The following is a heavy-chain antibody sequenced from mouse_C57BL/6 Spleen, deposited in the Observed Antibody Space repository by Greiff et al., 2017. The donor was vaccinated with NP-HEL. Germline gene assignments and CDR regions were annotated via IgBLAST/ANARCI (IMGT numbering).Heavy chain of an antibody. CDR3: ASHYYGSSPFDY. CDR2: IYPRDGST. CDR1: GYTFTSYD. V-gene: IGHV1-85*01. D-gene: IGHD1-1*01. Sequence: QVQLQQSGPELVKPGASVKLSCKASGYTFTSYDINWVKQRPGQGLEWIGWIYPRDGSTTYNEKFKGKATLTVDTSSSTAYMELHSLTSEDSAVYFCASHYYGSSPFDYWGQGTTLTVSS. J-gene: IGHJ2*01.